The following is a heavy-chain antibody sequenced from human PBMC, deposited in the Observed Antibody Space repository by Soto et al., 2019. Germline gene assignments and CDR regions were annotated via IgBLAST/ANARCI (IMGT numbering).Heavy chain of an antibody. V-gene: IGHV1-58*01. J-gene: IGHJ4*02. Sequence: QMQLVQSGPEVKKPGTSVKVSCKASGFTFTSSAVQWVRQARGQRLEWIGWIVVGSGNTNYAQKFQERVTITRDMSTSTAYMELSSLRSEDTAVYHCAADGPPYYYDSSGYYTPFDYWGQGTLVTVSS. CDR1: GFTFTSSA. D-gene: IGHD3-22*01. CDR2: IVVGSGNT. CDR3: AADGPPYYYDSSGYYTPFDY.